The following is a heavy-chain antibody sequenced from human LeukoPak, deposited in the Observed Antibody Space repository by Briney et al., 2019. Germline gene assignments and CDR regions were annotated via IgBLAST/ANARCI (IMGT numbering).Heavy chain of an antibody. CDR3: ARGQALDY. CDR2: IYTSGST. CDR1: GGSISSGSYY. J-gene: IGHJ4*02. Sequence: SETLSLTCTVSGGSISSGSYYWSWIRQPAGKGLEWIGRIYTSGSTNYNPSLKSRVTISVDTSKNQFSLKLSSVTAADTAVYYCARGQALDYWGQGTLVTVSS. V-gene: IGHV4-61*02.